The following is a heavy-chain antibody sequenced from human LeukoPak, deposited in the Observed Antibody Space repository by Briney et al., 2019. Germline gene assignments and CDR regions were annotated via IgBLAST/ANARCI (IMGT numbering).Heavy chain of an antibody. CDR2: SNHSGST. CDR1: GVSFSGDY. Sequence: PSETLSLTCAVHGVSFSGDYWSWIRQSPGKGLEWLGESNHSGSTYYNPSLKSRITISLDTSKNEFSLKLSSVTAADTAVYYCASDVIRFGGVMNAFNLWGQGTMVTVSS. CDR3: ASDVIRFGGVMNAFNL. J-gene: IGHJ3*01. D-gene: IGHD3-16*01. V-gene: IGHV4-34*01.